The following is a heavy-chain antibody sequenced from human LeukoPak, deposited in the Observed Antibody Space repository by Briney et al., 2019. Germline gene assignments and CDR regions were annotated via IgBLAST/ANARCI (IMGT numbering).Heavy chain of an antibody. CDR1: GYTFTSYG. V-gene: IGHV1-2*02. D-gene: IGHD2/OR15-2a*01. Sequence: ASVKVSCKASGYTFTSYGISWVRQAPGQGLEWMGWINPNSGGTNYAQKFQGRVTMTRDTSISTAYMELSRLRSDDTAVYYCAREFSLWVDYWGQGTLVTVSS. CDR3: AREFSLWVDY. CDR2: INPNSGGT. J-gene: IGHJ4*02.